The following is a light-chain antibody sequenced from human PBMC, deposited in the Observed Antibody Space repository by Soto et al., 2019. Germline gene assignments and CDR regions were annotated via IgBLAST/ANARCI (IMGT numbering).Light chain of an antibody. Sequence: ALQMTQSPSSLSASVGDRVTITCRASQDIRTELGWYQQKPGKAPKLLIYGATTLQSGVPSRFSGSGSGTDFSLTISGLPTEDFATYYCLQDYNYPRTFGQGTKVEVK. J-gene: IGKJ1*01. CDR2: GAT. CDR1: QDIRTE. CDR3: LQDYNYPRT. V-gene: IGKV1-6*01.